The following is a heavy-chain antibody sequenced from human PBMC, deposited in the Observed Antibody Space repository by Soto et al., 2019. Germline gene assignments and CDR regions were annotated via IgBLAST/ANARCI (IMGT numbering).Heavy chain of an antibody. CDR3: ARDLGLAVIENVIKYNGMDV. J-gene: IGHJ6*02. Sequence: PSETLSLTCGVSGYSISSGYYWGWVRQPPGKGLEWIGHIYRGGITYYNPSLKSRATISADTSKNQFSLKLSSVTAADTAIYYCARDLGLAVIENVIKYNGMDVWGQGTTVTV. V-gene: IGHV4-38-2*02. D-gene: IGHD3-10*01. CDR1: GYSISSGYY. CDR2: IYRGGIT.